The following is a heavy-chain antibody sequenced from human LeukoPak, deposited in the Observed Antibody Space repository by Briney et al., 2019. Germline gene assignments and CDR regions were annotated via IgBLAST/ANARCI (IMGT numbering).Heavy chain of an antibody. J-gene: IGHJ4*02. CDR3: ARGLHSSGYYSRYNDY. CDR2: INPNSGGT. D-gene: IGHD3-22*01. CDR1: GYTFTGYY. Sequence: GASVKVSCKASGYTFTGYYMHWVRQAPGQGLEWMGWINPNSGGTNYAQKFQGRVTMTRNTSISTAYMELSSLRSEDTAVYYCARGLHSSGYYSRYNDYWGQGTLVTVSS. V-gene: IGHV1-2*02.